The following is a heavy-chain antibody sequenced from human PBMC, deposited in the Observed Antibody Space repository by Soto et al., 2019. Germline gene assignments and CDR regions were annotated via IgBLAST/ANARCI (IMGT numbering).Heavy chain of an antibody. CDR1: GYSFTSYW. D-gene: IGHD2-2*01. Sequence: PGESLKISCKGSGYSFTSYWIGWVRQMPGKGLEWMGIIYPGDSDTRYSPSFQGQVTISADKSISTAYLQWSSLKASDTAMYYYVRSYCFTTSCYAGLDVWGQGTTVTVSS. CDR2: IYPGDSDT. CDR3: VRSYCFTTSCYAGLDV. V-gene: IGHV5-51*01. J-gene: IGHJ6*02.